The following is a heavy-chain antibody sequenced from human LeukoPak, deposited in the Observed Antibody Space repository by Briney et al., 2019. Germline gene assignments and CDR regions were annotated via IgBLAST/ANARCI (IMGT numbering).Heavy chain of an antibody. J-gene: IGHJ4*02. Sequence: PSETLSLTCTVSGGSISSSSYYWGWIRQPPGKGLEWIGSIYYSGSTYYNPSLKSRVTISVDTSKNQFSLKLSSVTAADTAVYYCAREKYNSSSSGGLDYWGQGTLVTVSS. V-gene: IGHV4-39*07. CDR1: GGSISSSSYY. D-gene: IGHD6-6*01. CDR3: AREKYNSSSSGGLDY. CDR2: IYYSGST.